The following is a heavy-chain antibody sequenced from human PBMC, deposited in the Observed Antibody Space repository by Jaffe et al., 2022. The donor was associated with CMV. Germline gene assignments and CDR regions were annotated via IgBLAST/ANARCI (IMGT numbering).Heavy chain of an antibody. D-gene: IGHD6-13*01. J-gene: IGHJ6*03. V-gene: IGHV1-69*09. CDR3: AVLGGIAAAGTDWDYYYYYMDV. CDR1: GGTFSSYA. CDR2: IIPILGIA. Sequence: QVQLVQSGAEVKKPGSSVKVSCKASGGTFSSYAISWVRQAPGQGLEWMGRIIPILGIANYAQKFQGRVTITADKSTSTAYMELSSLRSEDTAVYYCAVLGGIAAAGTDWDYYYYYMDVWGKGTTVTVSS.